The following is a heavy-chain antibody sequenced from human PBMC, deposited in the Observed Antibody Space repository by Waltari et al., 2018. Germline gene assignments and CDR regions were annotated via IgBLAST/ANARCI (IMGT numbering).Heavy chain of an antibody. CDR2: IYDAGST. J-gene: IGHJ4*02. V-gene: IGHV3-66*02. D-gene: IGHD5-18*01. Sequence: EVQLVESGGGLVHPGGSLRLTCAASVFTVSSNPRSWVRQAPGKGLEGVSLIYDAGSTYYPDSVRGRFTISRDNSKNTVHLQMNSLRVEDTAIYYCARARDEETAMVYFDRWGQGTLVSVSS. CDR3: ARARDEETAMVYFDR. CDR1: VFTVSSNP.